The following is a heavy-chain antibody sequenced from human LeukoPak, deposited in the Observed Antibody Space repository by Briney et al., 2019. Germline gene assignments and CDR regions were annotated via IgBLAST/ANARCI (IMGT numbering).Heavy chain of an antibody. Sequence: GGSLRLSCAASGFTFSSYAMTWVRQAPGKGLEWVSIISGSGGSTSYADSVKGRFTISRDNSKNTLYLQMNSLRAEDTALYYCAKPYAGTILTGWFDPWGQGTLVTVSS. D-gene: IGHD3-9*01. CDR1: GFTFSSYA. V-gene: IGHV3-23*01. J-gene: IGHJ5*02. CDR3: AKPYAGTILTGWFDP. CDR2: ISGSGGST.